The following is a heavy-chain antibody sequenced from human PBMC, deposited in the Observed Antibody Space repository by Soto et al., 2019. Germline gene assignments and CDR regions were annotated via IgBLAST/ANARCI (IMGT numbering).Heavy chain of an antibody. CDR3: ARDREVAL. J-gene: IGHJ4*02. Sequence: QVQLMQSGAEVKKPGASVKVSCKASGYNFTRYGVSWARQAPGQGLEWMGWIRTHNGYTNYAETLQGRVTMTTDTSTDTVYMDLLSRRYDDTAVYYRARDREVALWGQGALVTVSA. V-gene: IGHV1-18*01. CDR1: GYNFTRYG. CDR2: IRTHNGYT.